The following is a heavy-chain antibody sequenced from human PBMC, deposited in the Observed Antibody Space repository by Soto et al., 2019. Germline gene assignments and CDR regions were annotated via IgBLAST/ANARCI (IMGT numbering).Heavy chain of an antibody. CDR3: ARDPAIYSGKFDYGLDV. D-gene: IGHD4-4*01. CDR2: IGTSGKTI. CDR1: GFTFSSYE. Sequence: GGSLRLSCAVSGFTFSSYEMNWVRQAPGKGLEWVSYIGTSGKTIYYADSVRGRFTISRDNAKNSLYLQMNSLRAEDTAVYFCARDPAIYSGKFDYGLDVWGRGTTVTVSS. J-gene: IGHJ6*02. V-gene: IGHV3-48*03.